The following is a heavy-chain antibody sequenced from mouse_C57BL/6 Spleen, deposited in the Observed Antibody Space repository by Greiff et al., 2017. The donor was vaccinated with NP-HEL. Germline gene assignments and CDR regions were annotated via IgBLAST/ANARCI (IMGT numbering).Heavy chain of an antibody. Sequence: QVQLKQPGAELVKPGASVKLSCKASGYTFTSYWMQWVKQRPGQGLEWIGEIDPSDSYTNYNQKFKGKATLTVDTSSSTAYMQLSSLTSEDSAVYYCARNDDGVAYWGQGTLVTVSA. V-gene: IGHV1-50*01. CDR3: ARNDDGVAY. D-gene: IGHD2-12*01. CDR1: GYTFTSYW. CDR2: IDPSDSYT. J-gene: IGHJ3*01.